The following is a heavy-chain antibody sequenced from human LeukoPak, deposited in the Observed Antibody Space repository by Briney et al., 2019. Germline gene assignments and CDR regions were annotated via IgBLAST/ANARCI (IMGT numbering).Heavy chain of an antibody. J-gene: IGHJ3*02. CDR1: GGSISSGGYY. D-gene: IGHD6-13*01. CDR2: IYHSGST. V-gene: IGHV4-30-2*01. Sequence: SETLSLTCTVSGGSISSGGYYWSWIRQPPGKGLEWIGYIYHSGSTYYNPSLKSRVTISVDRSKNQFSLKLSSVTAADTAVYYCASIAAARKAFDIWGQGTMVTVSS. CDR3: ASIAAARKAFDI.